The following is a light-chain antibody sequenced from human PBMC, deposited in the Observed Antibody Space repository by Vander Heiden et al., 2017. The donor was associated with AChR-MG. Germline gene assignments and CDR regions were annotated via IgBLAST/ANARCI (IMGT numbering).Light chain of an antibody. CDR1: QSVSSK. V-gene: IGKV3-15*01. CDR3: QQYYDWPLT. CDR2: GAS. J-gene: IGKJ4*01. Sequence: EIVMTQSPATLSVFPGERATLSCRDSQSVSSKLAWYQQKPGQAPRLLIDGASTRATGIPARFSGSGSGTEFTLTISSLQSEDFAVYYCQQYYDWPLTFGGGTKVEIK.